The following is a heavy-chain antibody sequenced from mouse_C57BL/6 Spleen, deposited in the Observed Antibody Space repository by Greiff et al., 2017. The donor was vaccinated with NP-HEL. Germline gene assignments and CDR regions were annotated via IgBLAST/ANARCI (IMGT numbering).Heavy chain of an antibody. CDR1: GFNIKDYY. V-gene: IGHV14-2*01. J-gene: IGHJ2*01. CDR2: IDPEDGET. D-gene: IGHD1-1*01. CDR3: ARDTTVPYYFDY. Sequence: EVQGVESGAELVKPGASVKLSCTASGFNIKDYYMHWVKQRTEQGLEWIGRIDPEDGETKYAPKFQGKATITADTSSNTAYLQLSSLTSEDTAVYYCARDTTVPYYFDYWGQGTTLTVSS.